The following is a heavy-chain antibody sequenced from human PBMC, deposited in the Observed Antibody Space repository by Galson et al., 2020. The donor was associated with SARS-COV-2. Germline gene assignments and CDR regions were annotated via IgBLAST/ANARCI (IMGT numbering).Heavy chain of an antibody. J-gene: IGHJ6*02. V-gene: IGHV4-31*03. CDR1: GGSISSGGYY. CDR2: IYYSGST. CDR3: ARDQFFSDDYSNPLRRYYYYYGMDV. D-gene: IGHD4-4*01. Sequence: ETSETLSLTCTVSGGSISSGGYYWSWIRQHPGKGLEWIGHIYYSGSTYYNPSLKSRVTISVDTSKNQFSLKLSSVTAADTAVYYCARDQFFSDDYSNPLRRYYYYYGMDVWGQGTTVTVSS.